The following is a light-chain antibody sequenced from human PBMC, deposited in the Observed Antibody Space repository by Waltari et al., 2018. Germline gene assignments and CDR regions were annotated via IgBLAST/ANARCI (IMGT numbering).Light chain of an antibody. CDR1: SPNRGSNS. J-gene: IGLJ1*01. CDR3: ASWDDSHYV. CDR2: RNN. Sequence: QSVLTHPPSASGTPGQRASIPCSGTSPNRGSNSLYWYQQPPGTAPKLLIYRNNQRPSGVPDRFSGSKYGTTASLAISGLRSEDEAVYYCASWDDSHYVFGTGTKVTVL. V-gene: IGLV1-47*01.